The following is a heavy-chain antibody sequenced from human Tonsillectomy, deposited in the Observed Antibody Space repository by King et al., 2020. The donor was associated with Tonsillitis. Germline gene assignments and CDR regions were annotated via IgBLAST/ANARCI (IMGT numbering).Heavy chain of an antibody. Sequence: QLQESGPGLVKPSQTLSLTCTVSGGSISSGSYYWSWIRQPAGKGLEWIGRIYTSGSANYNPSLKSRVSMSVDTSKNQFSLKLNSVTAADTAVYYCARFFFDCSSTNCYYYFDFWGQGTLVTVSS. D-gene: IGHD2-2*01. CDR2: IYTSGSA. CDR3: ARFFFDCSSTNCYYYFDF. J-gene: IGHJ4*02. V-gene: IGHV4-61*02. CDR1: GGSISSGSYY.